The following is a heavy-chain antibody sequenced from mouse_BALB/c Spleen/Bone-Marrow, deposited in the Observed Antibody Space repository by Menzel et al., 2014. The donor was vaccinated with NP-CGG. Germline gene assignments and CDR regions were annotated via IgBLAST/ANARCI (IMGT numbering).Heavy chain of an antibody. D-gene: IGHD1-1*02. V-gene: IGHV14-3*02. CDR1: GLNIKDTY. Sequence: VQLQQSGAELVKPGASVKLSCTASGLNIKDTYMHWVKQRPEQGLEWIGRIDPANGNTKYDPKFQGKATITADTSSNTAYLQLSSLTSEDTSVYYCARVKLWSYAMDYWGQGTSVTVSS. J-gene: IGHJ4*01. CDR3: ARVKLWSYAMDY. CDR2: IDPANGNT.